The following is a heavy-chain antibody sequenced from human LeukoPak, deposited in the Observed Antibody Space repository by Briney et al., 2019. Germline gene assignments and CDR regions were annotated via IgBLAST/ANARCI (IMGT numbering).Heavy chain of an antibody. CDR2: IYYSGST. Sequence: SETLSLTCAVYGGSFSGYYWSWIRQHPGKGLEWIGYIYYSGSTYYNPSLKSRVTISVDTSKNQFSLKLSSVTAADTAVYYCARDRGYCSSTSCYAVFDYWGQGTLVTVSS. CDR1: GGSFSGYY. D-gene: IGHD2-2*01. J-gene: IGHJ4*02. CDR3: ARDRGYCSSTSCYAVFDY. V-gene: IGHV4-31*11.